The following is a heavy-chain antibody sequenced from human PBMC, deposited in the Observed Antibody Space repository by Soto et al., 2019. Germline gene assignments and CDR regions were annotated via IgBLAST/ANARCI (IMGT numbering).Heavy chain of an antibody. CDR2: ISAYNGNT. Sequence: ASVKVSCKASGYTFTSYGISWVRQAHGQGLEKKRWISAYNGNTNYEQKLQGRITVTTDTSTNTAYMELSSLRSDDMAVYYCARDRYRGYEIFDAFEYWGQGTLVTVAS. J-gene: IGHJ4*02. D-gene: IGHD5-12*01. CDR3: ARDRYRGYEIFDAFEY. CDR1: GYTFTSYG. V-gene: IGHV1-18*03.